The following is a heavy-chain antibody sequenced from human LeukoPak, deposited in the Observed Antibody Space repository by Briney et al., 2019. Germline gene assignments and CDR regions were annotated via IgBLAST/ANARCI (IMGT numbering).Heavy chain of an antibody. CDR1: GFTFSSYA. CDR3: AKDYCSGGSCYSGGDY. CDR2: ISGRGGST. V-gene: IGHV3-23*01. J-gene: IGHJ4*02. Sequence: GGSLRLSCAASGFTFSSYAMTWVRQSPGKGLEWVSAISGRGGSTYYADSVKGRFTISRDNSKNTLYLQMNSLRAEDTAVYYCAKDYCSGGSCYSGGDYWGQGTLVTVSS. D-gene: IGHD2-15*01.